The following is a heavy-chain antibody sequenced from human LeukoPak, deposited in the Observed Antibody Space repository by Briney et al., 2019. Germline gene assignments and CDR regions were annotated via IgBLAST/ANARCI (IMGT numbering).Heavy chain of an antibody. D-gene: IGHD3-10*01. CDR1: GFTFSSYA. V-gene: IGHV3-23*01. J-gene: IGHJ4*02. Sequence: GGSLRLSCAASGFTFSSYAMSWVRQAPGKGLEWVSAISGSGGSTYYADSVKGRFTISRDNSKNTLYLQMNSLRAEDTAVYYCXKTXFSYGSGSYPTLWGQGTLVTVSS. CDR2: ISGSGGST. CDR3: XKTXFSYGSGSYPTL.